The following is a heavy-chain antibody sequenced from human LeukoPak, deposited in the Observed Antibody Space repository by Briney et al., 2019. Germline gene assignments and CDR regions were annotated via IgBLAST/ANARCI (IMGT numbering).Heavy chain of an antibody. CDR2: IHYSGST. V-gene: IGHV4-59*12. CDR3: ARERYTVYSSGWPTIDY. Sequence: NPSETLSLTCTVSNGPTNTYQWTWLRQPPGRGLEWIGNIHYSGSTYYNPSLKSRVTISVDTSKNQFSLKLSSVTAADTAVYYCARERYTVYSSGWPTIDYWGQGTLVTVSS. D-gene: IGHD6-19*01. CDR1: NGPTNTYQ. J-gene: IGHJ4*02.